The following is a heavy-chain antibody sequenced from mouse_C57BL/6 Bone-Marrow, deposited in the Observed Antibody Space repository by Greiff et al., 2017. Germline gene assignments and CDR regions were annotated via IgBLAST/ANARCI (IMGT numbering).Heavy chain of an antibody. J-gene: IGHJ3*01. Sequence: QVQLKESGAELARPGASVKLSCKASGYTFTSYGISWVKQRTGQGLEWIGEIYPRSGNTYYNEKFKGKATLTADKSSSTAYMELRSLTAEDSAVYFCASGGYDWFAYWGQGTLVTVSA. V-gene: IGHV1-81*01. D-gene: IGHD2-2*01. CDR1: GYTFTSYG. CDR3: ASGGYDWFAY. CDR2: IYPRSGNT.